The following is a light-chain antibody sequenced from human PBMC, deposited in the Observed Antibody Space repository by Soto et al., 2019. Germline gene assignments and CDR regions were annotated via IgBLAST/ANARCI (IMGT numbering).Light chain of an antibody. V-gene: IGLV2-11*01. CDR2: DVY. Sequence: QSALTQPRSVSGSPGQSVTISCTGTSSDVGSYNYVSWYQQHPGKAPKLMIYDVYKRPSVVPDRFSGSKSGNTASLTISGLQAEDEADYYCCSYAGSYTYVFGTGTKLTVL. J-gene: IGLJ1*01. CDR3: CSYAGSYTYV. CDR1: SSDVGSYNY.